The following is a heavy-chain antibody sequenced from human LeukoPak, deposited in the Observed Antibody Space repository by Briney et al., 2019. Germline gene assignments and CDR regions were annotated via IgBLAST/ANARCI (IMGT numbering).Heavy chain of an antibody. CDR2: MYHSGST. CDR3: ARDNIVVVAATKAYYFAY. J-gene: IGHJ4*02. V-gene: IGHV4-38-2*02. Sequence: LETLSLTCTVSGYSISNGYYWGWIRQPPGKGLEWIGCMYHSGSTYYNPSLKSRVTISVDTSKNQFSLKLSSVTAADTAVYCCARDNIVVVAATKAYYFAYWGQGTLVTVSS. D-gene: IGHD2-15*01. CDR1: GYSISNGYY.